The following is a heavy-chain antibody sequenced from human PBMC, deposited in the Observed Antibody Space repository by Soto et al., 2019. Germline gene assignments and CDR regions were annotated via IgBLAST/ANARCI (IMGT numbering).Heavy chain of an antibody. V-gene: IGHV3-74*01. D-gene: IGHD3-16*01. Sequence: GGSLRLSCAASGLTFSSYWMDWVRQAPGKGLEWVSRIKSDESYTDYADSVKGRFTISRDSAKNTLNLLMNSLRAEDTAIYYCTIFSAWGGYWGQGTLVTVSS. CDR2: IKSDESYT. CDR1: GLTFSSYW. CDR3: TIFSAWGGY. J-gene: IGHJ4*02.